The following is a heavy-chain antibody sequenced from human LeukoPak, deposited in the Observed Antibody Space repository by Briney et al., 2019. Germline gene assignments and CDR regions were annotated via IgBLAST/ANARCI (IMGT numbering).Heavy chain of an antibody. CDR2: IYSGDST. J-gene: IGHJ4*02. D-gene: IGHD1-26*01. Sequence: GGSLRLSSAVSGFTVSSNYMSWVRQAPGKGLEWVSIIYSGDSTFYADSVKGRFTISRDNSNTLYLQMNSLRAEDTAVYYCARGEVFDYWGQGTLVTVSS. CDR1: GFTVSSNY. CDR3: ARGEVFDY. V-gene: IGHV3-66*01.